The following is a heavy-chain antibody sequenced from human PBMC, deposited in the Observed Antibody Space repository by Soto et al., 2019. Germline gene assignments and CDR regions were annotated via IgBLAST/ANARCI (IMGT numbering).Heavy chain of an antibody. V-gene: IGHV3-23*01. J-gene: IGHJ6*02. CDR3: AKDSSGSYSLYYYYGMDV. CDR1: GFTFSSYA. D-gene: IGHD1-26*01. CDR2: ISGSGGST. Sequence: GGSLRLSCAASGFTFSSYAMSWVRQAPGKGLEWVSAISGSGGSTYYADSVKGRFTISRDNSKNTLYLQMNSLRAEDTAVYYCAKDSSGSYSLYYYYGMDVWGQGTTVTVSS.